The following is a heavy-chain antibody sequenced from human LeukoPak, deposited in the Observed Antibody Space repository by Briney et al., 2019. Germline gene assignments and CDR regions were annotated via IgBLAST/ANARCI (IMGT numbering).Heavy chain of an antibody. CDR1: GGTFSSYA. Sequence: SVKVSCKASGGTFSSYAISWVRQAPGQGLEWMGGIIPIFCTANYAQKFQGRVTITADESTSTAYMELSSLRSEDTAVYYCAREGIAAAGTTGDRRKKNWFDPWGQGTLVTVSS. CDR3: AREGIAAAGTTGDRRKKNWFDP. V-gene: IGHV1-69*13. D-gene: IGHD6-13*01. CDR2: IIPIFCTA. J-gene: IGHJ5*02.